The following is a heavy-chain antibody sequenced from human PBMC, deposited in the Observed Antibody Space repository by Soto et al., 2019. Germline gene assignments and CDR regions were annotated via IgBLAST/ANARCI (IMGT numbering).Heavy chain of an antibody. J-gene: IGHJ5*02. CDR2: MRYSGST. Sequence: SETLSLTCTVSGVSISNYYWSWIRQPPGKGLEWIGYMRYSGSTNYNPSLKSRVTISVDTSKNQFSLKLRSVTAADTAVYYCASNGYDYPNWFDPWGQGTLVTVSS. V-gene: IGHV4-59*01. CDR1: GVSISNYY. CDR3: ASNGYDYPNWFDP. D-gene: IGHD3-22*01.